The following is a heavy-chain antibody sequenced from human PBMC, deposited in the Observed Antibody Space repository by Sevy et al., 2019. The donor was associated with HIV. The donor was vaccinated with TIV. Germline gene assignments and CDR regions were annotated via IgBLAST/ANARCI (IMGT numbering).Heavy chain of an antibody. D-gene: IGHD5-18*01. J-gene: IGHJ1*01. CDR1: GFTVSSNY. Sequence: GGSLRLSCEASGFTVSSNYMSWVRQAPGKGLEWVSVIYSGGSTYYADSVKGRFTISRDNSKNTLDLQMNGLRAEDTAVYYCARGEMAMDWGQGTLVTVSS. V-gene: IGHV3-53*01. CDR2: IYSGGST. CDR3: ARGEMAMD.